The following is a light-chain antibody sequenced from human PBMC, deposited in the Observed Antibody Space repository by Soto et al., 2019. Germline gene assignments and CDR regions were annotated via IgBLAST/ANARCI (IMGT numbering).Light chain of an antibody. CDR2: GAS. J-gene: IGKJ5*01. CDR1: ESVSSSY. Sequence: EIVLTQSPGTLSLSPGERATLSCMASESVSSSYLAWYQQKPGQAPRLLIYGASSRATGIPDRFSGRGSGTDFTLTISRLEPEDFAVYYCQQYGSSPPSSTFGQGTRLEIK. CDR3: QQYGSSPPSST. V-gene: IGKV3-20*01.